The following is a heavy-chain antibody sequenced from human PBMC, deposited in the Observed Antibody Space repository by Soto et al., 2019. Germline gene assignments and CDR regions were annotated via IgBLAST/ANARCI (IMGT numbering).Heavy chain of an antibody. V-gene: IGHV3-66*01. CDR3: ASGRITMIVVDLPDAFDI. Sequence: LRLSCAASGFTVSSNYMSWVRQAPGKGLEWVSVIYSGGSTYYADSVKGRFTISRDNSKNTLYLQMNSLRAEDTAVYYCASGRITMIVVDLPDAFDIWAQRTMVTGSS. CDR1: GFTVSSNY. D-gene: IGHD3-22*01. CDR2: IYSGGST. J-gene: IGHJ3*02.